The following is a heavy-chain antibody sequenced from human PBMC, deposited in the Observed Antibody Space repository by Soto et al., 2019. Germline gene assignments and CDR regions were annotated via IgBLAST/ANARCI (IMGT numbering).Heavy chain of an antibody. J-gene: IGHJ4*02. CDR1: GFTFSSYS. Sequence: EVQLVESGGGLVKPGGSLRLSCAASGFTFSSYSMNWVRQAPGKGLEWVSSISSSSSYIYYADSVKGRFTISRDNAKNSLDLQMNSLRGEDTAVYYCARDLSAAVAGTSGFDYWGQGTLVTVSS. D-gene: IGHD6-19*01. V-gene: IGHV3-21*01. CDR3: ARDLSAAVAGTSGFDY. CDR2: ISSSSSYI.